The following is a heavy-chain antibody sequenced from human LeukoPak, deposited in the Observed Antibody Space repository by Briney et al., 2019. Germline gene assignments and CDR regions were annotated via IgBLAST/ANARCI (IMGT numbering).Heavy chain of an antibody. CDR3: ARDTVGATAGY. CDR1: GGTFSSYT. D-gene: IGHD1-26*01. J-gene: IGHJ4*02. CDR2: IIPILGIA. V-gene: IGHV1-69*04. Sequence: SVKVSCKASGGTFSSYTISWVRQAPGQGLEWMGRIIPILGIANYAQKFQGRVTMTRDTSTSTVYMELSSLRSEDTAVYYCARDTVGATAGYWGQGTLVTVSS.